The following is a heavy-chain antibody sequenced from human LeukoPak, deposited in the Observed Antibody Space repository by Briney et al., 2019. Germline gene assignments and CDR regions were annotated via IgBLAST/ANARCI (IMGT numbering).Heavy chain of an antibody. V-gene: IGHV4-34*01. CDR1: GGSFSGYY. Sequence: TSETLSLTCAVYGGSFSGYYWSWIRQPPGKGLEWIGEINHSGSTNYNPSLKSRVTISVDTSKNQFSLKLSSVTAADTAVYYCARDRTRWYFDLWGRGTLVTVSS. J-gene: IGHJ2*01. CDR2: INHSGST. CDR3: ARDRTRWYFDL.